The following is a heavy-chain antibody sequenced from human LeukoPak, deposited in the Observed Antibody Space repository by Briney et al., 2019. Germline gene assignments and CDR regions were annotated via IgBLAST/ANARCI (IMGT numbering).Heavy chain of an antibody. J-gene: IGHJ4*02. D-gene: IGHD6-13*01. CDR3: AREGASSSFGY. CDR1: GFTFSTYA. CDR2: LNHDGGST. Sequence: PGGSLRLSCATSGFTFSTYAMSWVRQAPGKGLEWVSALNHDGGSTYYADSVKGRFTISRDNSKNTLYLQMNSLRAEDTAVYYCAREGASSSFGYWGQGTLVTVSS. V-gene: IGHV3-23*01.